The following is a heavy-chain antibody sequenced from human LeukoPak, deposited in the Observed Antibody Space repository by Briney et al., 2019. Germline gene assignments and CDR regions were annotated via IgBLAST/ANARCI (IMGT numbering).Heavy chain of an antibody. J-gene: IGHJ4*02. CDR3: AKGYYGDY. V-gene: IGHV3-23*01. Sequence: GGSLRLSCAASGFTFSSYAMSWVRQAPGKGLEWVSAISGSGGSTYYADSVKGHFTISRDNSKKTLYLQMNSLRVEDTAIYYSAKGYYGDYWGQGTLVTVSS. CDR2: ISGSGGST. CDR1: GFTFSSYA.